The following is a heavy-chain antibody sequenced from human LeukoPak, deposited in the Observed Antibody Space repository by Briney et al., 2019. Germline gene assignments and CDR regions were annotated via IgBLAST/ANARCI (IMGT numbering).Heavy chain of an antibody. CDR2: IRNSSSTI. CDR1: EFTFSSYS. Sequence: GGSLRLSCAASEFTFSSYSMHWVRQAPGKGLEWVSYIRNSSSTIYYADSVKGRFTISRDNAKNTLYLQMNSLRTEDTAVYYFARGSVVAATVFDYWGQGTLVTVSS. CDR3: ARGSVVAATVFDY. D-gene: IGHD2-15*01. V-gene: IGHV3-48*01. J-gene: IGHJ4*02.